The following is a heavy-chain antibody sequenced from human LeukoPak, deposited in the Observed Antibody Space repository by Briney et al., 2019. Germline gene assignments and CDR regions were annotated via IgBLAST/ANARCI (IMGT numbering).Heavy chain of an antibody. D-gene: IGHD6-19*01. Sequence: GGSLRLSCAASGFTFSSYSMNWVRQAPGKGLEWVSSISSSSSYIYYADSVKGRFTIPRDNAKNSLYLQMNSLRAEDTAVYYCARDPPAGTKVFDYWGQGTLVTVSS. CDR3: ARDPPAGTKVFDY. J-gene: IGHJ4*02. CDR2: ISSSSSYI. V-gene: IGHV3-21*01. CDR1: GFTFSSYS.